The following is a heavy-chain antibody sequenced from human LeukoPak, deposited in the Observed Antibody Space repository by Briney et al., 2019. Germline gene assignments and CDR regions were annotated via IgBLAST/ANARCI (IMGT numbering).Heavy chain of an antibody. D-gene: IGHD5-24*01. CDR3: ARVGGMTTINNAAFDI. CDR1: GGSINSDY. J-gene: IGHJ3*02. Sequence: PSETLSLTCSVSGGSINSDYWHWIRQPPGKGLEWIGYIYHSGSTNYNPSLKSRVTISIDKSKKQFSLKLISVTAADTAIYYCARVGGMTTINNAAFDIWGQGTMVTVSS. CDR2: IYHSGST. V-gene: IGHV4-59*01.